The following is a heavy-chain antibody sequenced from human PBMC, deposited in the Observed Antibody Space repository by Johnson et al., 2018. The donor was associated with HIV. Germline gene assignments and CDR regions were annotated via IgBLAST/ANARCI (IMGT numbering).Heavy chain of an antibody. Sequence: QVRLVESGGGVVQPGRSLRLSCAASGFTFNSYGMHWVRQAPGKGLEWVAVIWYDGSNKYYADSVKGRFTISRDNSKNTLYLQMNSLRAEDTAIYYCVKGMDSSSGYAFDIWGQGTMVTVSS. D-gene: IGHD6-13*01. CDR3: VKGMDSSSGYAFDI. J-gene: IGHJ3*02. CDR2: IWYDGSNK. CDR1: GFTFNSYG. V-gene: IGHV3-33*06.